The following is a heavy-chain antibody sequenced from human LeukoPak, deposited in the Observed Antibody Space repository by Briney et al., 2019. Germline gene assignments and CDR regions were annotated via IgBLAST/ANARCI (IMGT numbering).Heavy chain of an antibody. Sequence: GGSLRLSCVVSGFTFSSYSMSWVRQAPGKGLEWVSAISGSGDSTYYADSVKGRFTISRDNSKNTLYLQMNSLRAEDTAVYYCAELGITMIGGVWGKGTTATISS. J-gene: IGHJ6*04. CDR1: GFTFSSYS. CDR2: ISGSGDST. D-gene: IGHD3-10*02. V-gene: IGHV3-23*01. CDR3: AELGITMIGGV.